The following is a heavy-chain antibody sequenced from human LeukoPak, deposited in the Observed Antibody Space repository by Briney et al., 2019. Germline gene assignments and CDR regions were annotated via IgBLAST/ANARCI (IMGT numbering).Heavy chain of an antibody. CDR1: GFTFSSYS. Sequence: GGSLRLSCAASGFTFSSYSMNWVRQAPGKGLEWVPSISSSSYIYYADSVKGRFTISRDNAKNSLYLQMNSLRAEDTAVYYCARLGYCSSTSCPQHVGWFDPWGQGTLVTVSS. CDR2: ISSSSYI. J-gene: IGHJ5*02. CDR3: ARLGYCSSTSCPQHVGWFDP. V-gene: IGHV3-21*01. D-gene: IGHD2-2*01.